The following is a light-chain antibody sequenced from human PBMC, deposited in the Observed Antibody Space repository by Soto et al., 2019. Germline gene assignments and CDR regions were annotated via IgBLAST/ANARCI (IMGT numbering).Light chain of an antibody. CDR2: GAS. CDR1: QSVSSTD. Sequence: EIVLTQSPGTLSLSPGERATLSCRASQSVSSTDLAWYQQKPGQAPKLLIYGASSRATGIPDRFSGGGSGTDFALTISRLEPEDFAVYSCQHFGSRTFCQGTKLEIK. J-gene: IGKJ2*01. CDR3: QHFGSRT. V-gene: IGKV3-20*01.